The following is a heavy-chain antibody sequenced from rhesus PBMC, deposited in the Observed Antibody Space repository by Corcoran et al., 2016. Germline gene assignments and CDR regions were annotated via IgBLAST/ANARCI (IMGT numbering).Heavy chain of an antibody. CDR1: GASLTRDF. Sequence: QVQLQESGPGLVKPSETLPLTCAVSGASLTRDFWSWLRPAPGQGLEWIGRIYGSGGNTAYNPPLKSRVTSSIDTSKNQLSLKLNAGTAADTAVYYCARARTWNNWEDWGQGVLVTVSS. CDR3: ARARTWNNWED. J-gene: IGHJ4*01. V-gene: IGHV4S2*01. CDR2: IYGSGGNT. D-gene: IGHD1-20*01.